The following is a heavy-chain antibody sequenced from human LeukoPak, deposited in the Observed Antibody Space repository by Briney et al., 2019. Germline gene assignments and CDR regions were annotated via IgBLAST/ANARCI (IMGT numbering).Heavy chain of an antibody. CDR2: MNPNSGNT. Sequence: ASVKVSCKASGYTFTSYDINWVRQATGQGLEWMGWMNPNSGNTGYAQKFQGRVTITRNTSISTAYMELSRLRSDDTAVYYCARDQAGRIAVAGTIDYWGQGTLVTVSS. J-gene: IGHJ4*02. D-gene: IGHD6-19*01. CDR1: GYTFTSYD. V-gene: IGHV1-8*03. CDR3: ARDQAGRIAVAGTIDY.